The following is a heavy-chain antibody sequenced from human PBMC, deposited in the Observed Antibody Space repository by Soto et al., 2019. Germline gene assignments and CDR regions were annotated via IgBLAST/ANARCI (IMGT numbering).Heavy chain of an antibody. V-gene: IGHV4-30-2*01. J-gene: IGHJ5*01. CDR1: GGSLSSGGYS. CDR3: ARGHHYYDSSGYSFNWFGS. D-gene: IGHD3-22*01. Sequence: SETLSLTCAVSGGSLSSGGYSWSWIRQPPGKGLEWIGYIYHSGSTYYNPSLKSRVTISVDRSKNQFSLKLSSVTAADTAVYYCARGHHYYDSSGYSFNWFGSWGQGTLVTVSS. CDR2: IYHSGST.